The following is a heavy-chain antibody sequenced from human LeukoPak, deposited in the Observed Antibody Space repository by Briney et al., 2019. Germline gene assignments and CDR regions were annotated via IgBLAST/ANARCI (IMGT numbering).Heavy chain of an antibody. D-gene: IGHD1-26*01. V-gene: IGHV3-23*01. CDR1: GFTFSSYA. CDR3: ARVPVGSYSFDY. Sequence: GGSLRLSCAASGFTFSSYAMSWVRQAPGKGLEWVSTISGSGGSTYYADSVKGRFTISRDGSKNTVYLQMNSLRAEDTAVYYCARVPVGSYSFDYWGQGTLVTVSS. CDR2: ISGSGGST. J-gene: IGHJ4*02.